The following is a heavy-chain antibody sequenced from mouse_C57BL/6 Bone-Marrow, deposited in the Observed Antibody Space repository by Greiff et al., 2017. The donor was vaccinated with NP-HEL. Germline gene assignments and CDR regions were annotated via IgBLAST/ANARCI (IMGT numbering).Heavy chain of an antibody. CDR2: INPYNGGT. CDR3: AREGLLRYAMDY. J-gene: IGHJ4*01. D-gene: IGHD1-1*01. CDR1: GYTFTDYY. V-gene: IGHV1-19*01. Sequence: EVQLQQSGPVLVKPGASVKMSCKASGYTFTDYYMNWVKQSHGKSLEWSGVINPYNGGTSYNQKFKGKATLTVDKSSSTAYMELNSLTSEDSAVYYCAREGLLRYAMDYWGQGTSVTVSS.